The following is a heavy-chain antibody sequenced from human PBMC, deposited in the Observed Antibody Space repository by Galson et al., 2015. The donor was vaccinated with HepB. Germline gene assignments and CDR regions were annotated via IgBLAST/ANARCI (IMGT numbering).Heavy chain of an antibody. D-gene: IGHD2-2*01. CDR2: ISSSSSYI. Sequence: SLRLSCAASGFTFSSYSMNWVRQAPGKGLEWVSSISSSSSYIYYADSVKGRFTISRDNAKNSLYLQMNSLRAEDTAVYYCARDSTVVPAAILYYYYYYMDVWGKGTTVTVSS. CDR3: ARDSTVVPAAILYYYYYYMDV. CDR1: GFTFSSYS. J-gene: IGHJ6*03. V-gene: IGHV3-21*01.